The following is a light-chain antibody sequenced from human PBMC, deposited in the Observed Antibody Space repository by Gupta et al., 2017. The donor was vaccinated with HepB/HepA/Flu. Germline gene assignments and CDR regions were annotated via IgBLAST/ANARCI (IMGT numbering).Light chain of an antibody. Sequence: DIQITQSPSSLSASVGDRVTITCRASQGIRSYLNWYQQKPGKAPKLLIYAASSLLSGVPSRFSGSGSGTDFTLTISRLQPEDFATYYCQQCHSTPWTFGQGTKVEIK. CDR1: QGIRSY. J-gene: IGKJ1*01. CDR2: AAS. V-gene: IGKV1-39*01. CDR3: QQCHSTPWT.